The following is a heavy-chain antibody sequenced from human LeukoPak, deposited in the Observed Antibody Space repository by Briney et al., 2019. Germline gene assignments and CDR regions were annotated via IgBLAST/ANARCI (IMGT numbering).Heavy chain of an antibody. CDR1: GFTFSSYS. J-gene: IGHJ4*02. CDR3: AKSDDFSFGF. D-gene: IGHD3-16*01. V-gene: IGHV3-48*01. CDR2: ILSSGSTT. Sequence: GGSLRLSCAASGFTFSSYSMNWVRQAPGKGLEWVSLILSSGSTTYYADSVKGRFTISRDNSKNTLYLQMNSLRAEDTAVYYCAKSDDFSFGFWGQGTLVTVSS.